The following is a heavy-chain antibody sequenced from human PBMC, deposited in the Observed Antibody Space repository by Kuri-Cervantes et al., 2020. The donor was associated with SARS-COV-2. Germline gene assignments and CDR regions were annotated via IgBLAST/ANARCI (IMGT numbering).Heavy chain of an antibody. D-gene: IGHD1-26*01. V-gene: IGHV3-7*01. J-gene: IGHJ4*02. Sequence: GGSLRLSCAASGFTFSSYWMSWVRQAPGKGLEWVANIKQDGSEKYYVDSVKGRFTISRDNAKNSLYLQMNSLRAEDTAVYYCAKFPAPEVGSYANFDYWGQGTLVTVSS. CDR3: AKFPAPEVGSYANFDY. CDR1: GFTFSSYW. CDR2: IKQDGSEK.